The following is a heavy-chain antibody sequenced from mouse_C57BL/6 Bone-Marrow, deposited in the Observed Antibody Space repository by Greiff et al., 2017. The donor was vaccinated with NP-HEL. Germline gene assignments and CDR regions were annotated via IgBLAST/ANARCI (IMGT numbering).Heavy chain of an antibody. CDR2: LNYDGSST. CDR3: ARETYYSNYGDYYAMDY. D-gene: IGHD2-5*01. V-gene: IGHV5-16*01. CDR1: GFTFSDYY. Sequence: EVKVVESEGGLVQPGSSMKLSCTASGFTFSDYYMAWVRQVPDKGLEWVANLNYDGSSTYYLDSLKSRFIISRDNAKNILYLQMSSLKSEDTATYYCARETYYSNYGDYYAMDYWGQGTSVTVSS. J-gene: IGHJ4*01.